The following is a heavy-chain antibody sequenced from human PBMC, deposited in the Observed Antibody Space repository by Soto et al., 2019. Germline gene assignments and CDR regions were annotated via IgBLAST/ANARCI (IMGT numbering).Heavy chain of an antibody. V-gene: IGHV4-30-4*01. Sequence: SETLSLTCTVSGGSISSGDYYWSWIRQPPGKGLEWIGYIYYSGSTYYNPSLKSRVTISVDTSKNQFSLKLSSVTAADTAVYYCARVHVLLWFGEDYWGQGTLVTVSS. J-gene: IGHJ4*02. D-gene: IGHD3-10*01. CDR2: IYYSGST. CDR3: ARVHVLLWFGEDY. CDR1: GGSISSGDYY.